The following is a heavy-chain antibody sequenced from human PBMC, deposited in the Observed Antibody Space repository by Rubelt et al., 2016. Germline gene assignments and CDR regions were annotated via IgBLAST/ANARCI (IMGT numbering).Heavy chain of an antibody. CDR2: INHRGDT. Sequence: QVQLQQWGAGLLKPSETLSLTCAVYGGSFSGDYWSWIRQPPGKGLEWIGEINHRGDTNYSPYLKRRVTISVDTSKNQFSLKPGSVTAAATAVYYCAGGRFSYGSVSAPYDYWCQGTLVTGAS. V-gene: IGHV4-34*01. J-gene: IGHJ4*02. D-gene: IGHD3-10*01. CDR1: GGSFSGDY. CDR3: AGGRFSYGSVSAPYDY.